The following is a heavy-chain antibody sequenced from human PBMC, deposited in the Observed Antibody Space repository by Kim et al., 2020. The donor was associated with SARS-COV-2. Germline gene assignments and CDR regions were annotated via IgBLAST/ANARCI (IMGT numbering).Heavy chain of an antibody. CDR3: ARSGSGKKGDQAYGLDV. J-gene: IGHJ6*01. D-gene: IGHD3-10*01. CDR1: GGSMSYYY. V-gene: IGHV4-4*09. Sequence: SETLSLTCTVSGGSMSYYYWTWIRQSPGKGLEWIGFIHSIGSTNYQPSLKSRVTISLDTSKSQVSLKLTSVTAADTAVYYCARSGSGKKGDQAYGLDVWG. CDR2: IHSIGST.